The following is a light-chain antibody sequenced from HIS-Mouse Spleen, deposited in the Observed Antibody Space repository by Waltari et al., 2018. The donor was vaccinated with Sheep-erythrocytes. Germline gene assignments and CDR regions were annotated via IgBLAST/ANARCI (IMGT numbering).Light chain of an antibody. V-gene: IGLV2-23*01. CDR1: SSDVGSYNL. CDR2: GGS. Sequence: QSALTQPASVSGSPGQSITISCTGTSSDVGSYNLVSWYQQHPCKAPKLRIYGGSKRPSGVSNRFSGSKSGNTASLTISGLQAEDEADYYCCSYAGSSTPWVFGGGTKLTVL. CDR3: CSYAGSSTPWV. J-gene: IGLJ3*02.